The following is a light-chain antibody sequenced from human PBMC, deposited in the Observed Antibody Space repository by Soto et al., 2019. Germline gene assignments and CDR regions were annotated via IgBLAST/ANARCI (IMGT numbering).Light chain of an antibody. CDR3: SSYTSDWGV. Sequence: QSVLTQPASVSGSPGQSITITCTGTSSDVGGYDFVSWYQHHPGKAPKLIIYEVRTRPSGVSDRFSGSKSGNTASLTISGLQAEDEADYYCSSYTSDWGVFGTGT. CDR1: SSDVGGYDF. V-gene: IGLV2-14*01. J-gene: IGLJ1*01. CDR2: EVR.